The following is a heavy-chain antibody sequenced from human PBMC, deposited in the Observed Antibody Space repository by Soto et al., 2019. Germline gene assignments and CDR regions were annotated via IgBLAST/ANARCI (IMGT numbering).Heavy chain of an antibody. CDR3: AGGPADIAALDY. CDR2: IYYSGST. D-gene: IGHD6-25*01. J-gene: IGHJ4*02. Sequence: SETLSLTCTVSGGSISSSSYYWGWIRQPPGKGLEWIGSIYYSGSTYYNPSLKSRVTISVDTSKNQFSLKLSSVTAADTAVYYWAGGPADIAALDYWGQGTLVTVSS. V-gene: IGHV4-39*01. CDR1: GGSISSSSYY.